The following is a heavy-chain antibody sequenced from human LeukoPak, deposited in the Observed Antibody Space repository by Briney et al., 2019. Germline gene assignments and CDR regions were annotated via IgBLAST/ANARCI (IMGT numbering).Heavy chain of an antibody. V-gene: IGHV3-20*04. J-gene: IGHJ3*02. CDR1: GFSFDDYG. Sequence: GGSLRLSCAASGFSFDDYGMCWVRQAPGKGLEWVSGINWKGGSTGYADSVKGRFTISRDNAKNSLYLQMNSPRAEDTALYYCARGSGIIVAGSAFDNWGQGTMVTVSS. CDR2: INWKGGST. D-gene: IGHD6-19*01. CDR3: ARGSGIIVAGSAFDN.